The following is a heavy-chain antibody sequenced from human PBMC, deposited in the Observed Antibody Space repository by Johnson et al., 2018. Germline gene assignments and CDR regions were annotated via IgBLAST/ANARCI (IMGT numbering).Heavy chain of an antibody. J-gene: IGHJ6*04. D-gene: IGHD3-9*01. Sequence: VQLVESVGGVVQPGRSLRVSCEASGYTFTIGGLHWARQAPGKGLEWVAAISHDGSETHYADSVKGRFTISRDDSKNTLLLQMNSLGVEDTATYYCGRVAWKSNTGYQRGVWGKGTTVSVSS. CDR2: ISHDGSET. CDR1: GYTFTIGG. CDR3: GRVAWKSNTGYQRGV. V-gene: IGHV3-30*03.